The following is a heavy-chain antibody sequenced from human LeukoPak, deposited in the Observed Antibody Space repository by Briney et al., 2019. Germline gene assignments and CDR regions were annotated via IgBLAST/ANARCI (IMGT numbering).Heavy chain of an antibody. V-gene: IGHV4-59*12. CDR3: ARGGLRYFDWLPHARNWFDP. CDR2: IYYSGTT. D-gene: IGHD3-9*01. CDR1: AGSISNYY. J-gene: IGHJ5*02. Sequence: SETLSLTCTVSAGSISNYYWYWIRQPPAKGLELIGYIYYSGTTNYNPSLKSRVTISVDTSKNQFSLKLSSVTAADTAVYYCARGGLRYFDWLPHARNWFDPWGQGTLVTVSS.